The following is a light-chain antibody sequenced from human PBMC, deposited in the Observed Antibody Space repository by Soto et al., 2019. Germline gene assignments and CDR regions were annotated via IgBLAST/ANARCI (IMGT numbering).Light chain of an antibody. CDR1: QSVNSNY. J-gene: IGKJ2*01. CDR3: HQYGLSPRHP. V-gene: IGKV3-20*01. CDR2: GAS. Sequence: EIVLTQSPGTLSLSPGERAILSCRASQSVNSNYLAWYQQKPGQAPKLLIYGASSRATGVPNRFSGRGSGTDVTLTISSLEPEDFAVYDCHQYGLSPRHPFGQGTKLEIK.